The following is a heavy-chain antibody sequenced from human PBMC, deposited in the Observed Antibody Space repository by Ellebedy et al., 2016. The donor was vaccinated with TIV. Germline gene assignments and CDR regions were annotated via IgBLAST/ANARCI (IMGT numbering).Heavy chain of an antibody. V-gene: IGHV3-33*01. CDR1: GFTFSSYG. D-gene: IGHD3-9*01. CDR3: ARARLDWNWFDP. CDR2: IWYDRSNK. J-gene: IGHJ5*02. Sequence: GGSLRLSXAASGFTFSSYGMHWVRQAPGKGLEWVAVIWYDRSNKYYADSVKGRFTISRDNSKNTLYLQMNSLRAEDTAVYYCARARLDWNWFDPWGQGTLVTVSS.